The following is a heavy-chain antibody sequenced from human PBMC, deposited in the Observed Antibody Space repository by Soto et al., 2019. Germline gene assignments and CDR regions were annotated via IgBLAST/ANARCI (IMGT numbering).Heavy chain of an antibody. Sequence: QLQLQESGPGLVKPSETLSLTCTVSGGSISSSSYYWGWIRQPPGKGLEWIGSSYYSGSTYYNPYLKSRVTISVDTSNNQFSLKLSSVTAADTAVYYCARQDMITFGGVIAGDYYYGMDVWGQGTTVTVSS. CDR1: GGSISSSSYY. D-gene: IGHD3-16*02. V-gene: IGHV4-39*01. CDR2: SYYSGST. J-gene: IGHJ6*02. CDR3: ARQDMITFGGVIAGDYYYGMDV.